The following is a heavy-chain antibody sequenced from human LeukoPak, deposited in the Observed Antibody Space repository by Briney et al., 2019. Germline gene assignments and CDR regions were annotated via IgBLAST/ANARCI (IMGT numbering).Heavy chain of an antibody. Sequence: KPSETLSLTCTVSGGSISSSSYYWGWIRQPPGKGLEWIGSTYYSGSTYYNPSLKSRVTISVDTSKNQFSLKLSSVTAADTAVYYCARHDIMVRERDSGMDVWGQGTTVTVSS. V-gene: IGHV4-39*01. CDR1: GGSISSSSYY. D-gene: IGHD3-10*01. CDR3: ARHDIMVRERDSGMDV. CDR2: TYYSGST. J-gene: IGHJ6*02.